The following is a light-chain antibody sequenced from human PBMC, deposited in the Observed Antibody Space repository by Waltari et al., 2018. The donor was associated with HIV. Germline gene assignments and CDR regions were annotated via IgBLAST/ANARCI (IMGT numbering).Light chain of an antibody. Sequence: EIVLTQSPATLSLSPGERATLSCGASQTVSNNYLAWYQQKPGLAPRLLIYDASSRATGGPDRVSGSGSGTDYTLTIARLEPEDFAVYYCHQFGSSTSYTFGQGTKLEIK. J-gene: IGKJ2*01. CDR2: DAS. CDR1: QTVSNNY. CDR3: HQFGSSTSYT. V-gene: IGKV3D-20*01.